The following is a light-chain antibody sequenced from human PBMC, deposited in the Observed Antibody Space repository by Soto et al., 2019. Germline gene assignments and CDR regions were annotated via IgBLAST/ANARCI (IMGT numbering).Light chain of an antibody. CDR2: GNN. CDR1: SSDIGSNT. J-gene: IGLJ3*02. CDR3: AAWDDSLNGGV. V-gene: IGLV1-44*01. Sequence: SVLTQPPSASGTPGQRVTISCSGSSSDIGSNTVNWYQQLPGTAPTLLIYGNNQRPSGVPDRFSGSKSGTAASLAISVLQSEDEADYYCAAWDDSLNGGVFGGGTKLTVL.